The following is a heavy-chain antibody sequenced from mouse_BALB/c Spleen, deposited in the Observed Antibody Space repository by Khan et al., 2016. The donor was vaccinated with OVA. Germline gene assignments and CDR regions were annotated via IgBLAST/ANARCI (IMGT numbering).Heavy chain of an antibody. CDR3: AVANGNYLFAY. CDR2: LNTYTGEP. Sequence: QIQLVQSGPELKKPGETVKISCKASGYTFTNYGMNWVKQAPGKGLKWMGWLNTYTGEPTYAEDLKGRIAFSLETSASTAYLQLKNLKNEDTATDFCAVANGNYLFAYWGQGTLVTVSA. J-gene: IGHJ3*01. V-gene: IGHV9-3-1*01. CDR1: GYTFTNYG. D-gene: IGHD2-1*01.